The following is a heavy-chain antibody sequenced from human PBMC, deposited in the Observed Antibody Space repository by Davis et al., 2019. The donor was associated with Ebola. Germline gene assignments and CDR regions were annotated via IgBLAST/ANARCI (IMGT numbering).Heavy chain of an antibody. J-gene: IGHJ4*01. V-gene: IGHV3-7*01. CDR1: GFTFSSYW. CDR3: ARGPSTGNSFSY. D-gene: IGHD4-23*01. Sequence: GESLKISCAASGFTFSSYWMSWVRQAPGKGLEWVANIKQDGSNKYYADSVKGRFTISRDNSKNTLYLQMNGLRAEDTAVYYCARGPSTGNSFSYWGRGTLVTVSS. CDR2: IKQDGSNK.